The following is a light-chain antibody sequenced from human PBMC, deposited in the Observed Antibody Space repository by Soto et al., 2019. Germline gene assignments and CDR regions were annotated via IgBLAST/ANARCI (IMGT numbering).Light chain of an antibody. J-gene: IGKJ4*01. CDR3: QQYNNWPLT. Sequence: EIAMTQSPATLSVSPGERATLSSRASQSVNSNLAWYQQKPGQAPSLLIYGASTRATGIPARFSGSGSGTEFTVPISSLQSEDFAVYYCQQYNNWPLTFGGGTKVEIK. CDR2: GAS. CDR1: QSVNSN. V-gene: IGKV3-15*01.